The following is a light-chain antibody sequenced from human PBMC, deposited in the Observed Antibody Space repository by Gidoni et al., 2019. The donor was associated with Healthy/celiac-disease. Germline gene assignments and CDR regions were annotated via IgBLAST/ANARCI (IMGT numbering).Light chain of an antibody. Sequence: MLMTQSPLSLPVTPGEPASTSCRSSQSLLHSNGYNYLDWYLQKPGQSPQLLIYLGSNRASGVPDRFSGSGSGTDFTLKISRVEAEDVGVYYCMQALQTWTFGQGTKVEIK. CDR3: MQALQTWT. CDR2: LGS. V-gene: IGKV2-28*01. J-gene: IGKJ1*01. CDR1: QSLLHSNGYNY.